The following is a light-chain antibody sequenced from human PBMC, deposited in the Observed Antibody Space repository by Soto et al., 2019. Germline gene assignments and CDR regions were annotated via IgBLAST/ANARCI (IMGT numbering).Light chain of an antibody. J-gene: IGKJ4*01. CDR3: HEYNSLPLA. CDR2: SAS. CDR1: QGISNY. Sequence: DIQMTQSPSSLSASVGDIVTITSRASQGISNYLCWFQQKPGQAPQSLIYSASSLQSGVPSKFSGSGSRTDFTLTISSLQPEESPTYYCHEYNSLPLAFGGGTKVEI. V-gene: IGKV1-16*02.